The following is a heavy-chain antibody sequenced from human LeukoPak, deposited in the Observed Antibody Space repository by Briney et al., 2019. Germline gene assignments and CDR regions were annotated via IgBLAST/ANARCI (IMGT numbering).Heavy chain of an antibody. J-gene: IGHJ6*03. D-gene: IGHD3-22*01. CDR2: IYYSGST. Sequence: SETLSLTCTVSGGSISSSSYYWGWIRQPPGKGLEWIGSIYYSGSTYYNPSLKSRVTISVDTSKNQFSLKLSSVTAADTAVYYCARDRGSGYYHYYMDVWGKGTTVTVSS. CDR3: ARDRGSGYYHYYMDV. V-gene: IGHV4-39*07. CDR1: GGSISSSSYY.